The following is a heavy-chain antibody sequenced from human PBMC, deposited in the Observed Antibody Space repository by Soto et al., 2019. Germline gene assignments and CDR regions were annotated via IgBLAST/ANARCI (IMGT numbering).Heavy chain of an antibody. Sequence: GGSLRLSCAASGFTFSSYGMHWVRQAPGKGLEWVAVIWYDGSNKYYADSVKGRFTISRDNSKNTLYLQMNSLRAEDTAVYYCARGEYSSSWVYYYGMDVWGQGTTVTVSS. D-gene: IGHD6-13*01. CDR3: ARGEYSSSWVYYYGMDV. J-gene: IGHJ6*02. CDR1: GFTFSSYG. CDR2: IWYDGSNK. V-gene: IGHV3-33*01.